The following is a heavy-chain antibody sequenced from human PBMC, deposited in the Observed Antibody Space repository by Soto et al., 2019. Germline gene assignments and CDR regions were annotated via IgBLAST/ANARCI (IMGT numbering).Heavy chain of an antibody. CDR3: AKNSGYSLNY. CDR2: ISHLGTT. Sequence: QVQLQESGPGLVMPSGTLSLTCVVSGGSISYWWTWVRQPPGKGLEWIGEISHLGTTNYNPSLKSRVTITVDTSKNQFSLRLSSVTAADTAVYYCAKNSGYSLNYWGQGTLVTVSS. D-gene: IGHD3-22*01. J-gene: IGHJ4*02. V-gene: IGHV4-4*02. CDR1: GGSISYW.